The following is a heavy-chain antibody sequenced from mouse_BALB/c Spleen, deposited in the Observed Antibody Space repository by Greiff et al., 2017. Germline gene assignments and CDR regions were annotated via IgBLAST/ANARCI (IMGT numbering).Heavy chain of an antibody. CDR2: IRLKSNNYAT. J-gene: IGHJ3*01. V-gene: IGHV6-6*02. Sequence: EVKLQESGGGLVQPGGSMKLSCVASGFTFSNYWMNWVRQSPEKGLEWVAEIRLKSNNYATHYAESVKGRFTISRDDSKSSVYLQMNNLRAEDTGIYYCTRCYGSSYETWFAYWGQGTLVTVSA. D-gene: IGHD1-1*01. CDR1: GFTFSNYW. CDR3: TRCYGSSYETWFAY.